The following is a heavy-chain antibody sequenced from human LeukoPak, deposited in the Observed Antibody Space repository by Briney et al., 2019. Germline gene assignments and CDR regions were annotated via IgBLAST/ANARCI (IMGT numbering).Heavy chain of an antibody. CDR3: ARDGAYGPRFRSY. J-gene: IGHJ4*02. CDR1: GFTVSSNY. D-gene: IGHD3-10*01. Sequence: PGGSLRLSCAVSGFTVSSNYMSWVRQAPGKGLEWVSVIYSGGSTYYADSVKGRFTISRDNSKNTLYLQMNSLRAEDTAVYYCARDGAYGPRFRSYWGQGTLVTVSS. CDR2: IYSGGST. V-gene: IGHV3-66*02.